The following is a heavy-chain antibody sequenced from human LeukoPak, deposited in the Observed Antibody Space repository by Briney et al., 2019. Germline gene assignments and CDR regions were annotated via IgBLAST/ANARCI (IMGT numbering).Heavy chain of an antibody. J-gene: IGHJ4*02. V-gene: IGHV3-23*01. CDR1: GFTFSSYA. CDR2: ISESGGST. D-gene: IGHD3-3*01. Sequence: PGGSLRLSCAASGFTFSSYAMSWVRQAPGKGLEWVSAISESGGSTSYADSVKGRFTISRDNSKSTLFLQMNSLRAEDTAVYYCAKSQTYDFWSGSDYYFDYWGQGALVTVSS. CDR3: AKSQTYDFWSGSDYYFDY.